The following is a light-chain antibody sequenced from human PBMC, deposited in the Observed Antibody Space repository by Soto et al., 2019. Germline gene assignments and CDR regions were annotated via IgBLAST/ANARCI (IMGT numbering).Light chain of an antibody. CDR1: TREFGGYNY. Sequence: QSVLTQPASGSGTPGHSYTSSFPRTTREFGGYNYVSWYQQHPGKAPKLMIYDVSNRPSGVSNRFSGSKSGNTASLTISGLQAEDEADYYCSSYTSSSTSYVFGTGTKVTVL. CDR3: SSYTSSSTSYV. J-gene: IGLJ1*01. CDR2: DVS. V-gene: IGLV2-14*01.